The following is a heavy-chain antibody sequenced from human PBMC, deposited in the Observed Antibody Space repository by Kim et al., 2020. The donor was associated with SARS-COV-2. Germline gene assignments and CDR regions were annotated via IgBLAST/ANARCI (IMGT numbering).Heavy chain of an antibody. CDR2: TSTGGSGT. V-gene: IGHV3-74*01. D-gene: IGHD4-17*01. J-gene: IGHJ4*02. CDR1: GFTFSSYW. Sequence: GGSLRLSCAASGFTFSSYWMHWVRQVPGKGLEWVSCTSTGGSGTHYADSVKGRFTISRDNAKNTLYLQMNSLRVEDTAVYYCARVETTVVNGVQGYFDYWGQGTLVTVSS. CDR3: ARVETTVVNGVQGYFDY.